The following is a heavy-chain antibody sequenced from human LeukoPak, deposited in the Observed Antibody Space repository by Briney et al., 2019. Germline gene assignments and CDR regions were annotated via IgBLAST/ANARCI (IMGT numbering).Heavy chain of an antibody. CDR1: GFIFSSYW. CDR2: IKQDGSEK. D-gene: IGHD1-26*01. CDR3: ARDADLVGAIVSDY. J-gene: IGHJ4*02. Sequence: PGGSLRLSCAASGFIFSSYWMSWVRQGPGKGLEWVANIKQDGSEKYYVDSVKGRFTISRDNAKNSLYLQMNSLRAEDTAVYYCARDADLVGAIVSDYWGQGTLVTVSS. V-gene: IGHV3-7*01.